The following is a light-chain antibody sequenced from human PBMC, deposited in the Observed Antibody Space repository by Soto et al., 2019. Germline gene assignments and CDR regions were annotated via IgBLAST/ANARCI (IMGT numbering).Light chain of an antibody. CDR1: QTIDTN. CDR2: AAS. Sequence: EIVMTQSPGTLSVSPGERATLSCRASQTIDTNLAWYQQKPGQAPRLLIFAASTRATGIPARFSGSGSGTDFTLTINRLEPEDFAVYYCQLYGTSPPFGQGTRLEIK. J-gene: IGKJ5*01. V-gene: IGKV3-15*01. CDR3: QLYGTSPP.